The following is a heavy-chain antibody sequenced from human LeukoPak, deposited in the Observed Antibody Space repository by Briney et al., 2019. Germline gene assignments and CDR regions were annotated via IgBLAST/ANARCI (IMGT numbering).Heavy chain of an antibody. V-gene: IGHV4-34*01. CDR2: INHSGST. Sequence: PSETLSLTCAVYGGSFSGYYWSWIRQPPGKGLEWIGEINHSGSTNYNPSLKSRVTISVDTSKNQFSLKLSSVTAADTAVYYCARVVRVVVVAAKRNWFDPWGQGTLVTVSS. J-gene: IGHJ5*02. CDR3: ARVVRVVVVAAKRNWFDP. D-gene: IGHD2-15*01. CDR1: GGSFSGYY.